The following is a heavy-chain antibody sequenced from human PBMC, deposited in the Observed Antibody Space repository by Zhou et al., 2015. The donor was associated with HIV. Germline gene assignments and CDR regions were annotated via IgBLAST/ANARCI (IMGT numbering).Heavy chain of an antibody. CDR1: GGTFSGSD. J-gene: IGHJ2*01. CDR2: ITPMFQME. Sequence: LVQSGTEVRKPGSSVNVSCKASGGTFSGSDMSWVRQAPGQGLEWMGSITPMFQMETYAEKFRARLTITVDKSTRVAYMELRRLRPEDTAMYYCARDRGGAARPGWRYFDVWGRGSLVSVS. CDR3: ARDRGGAARPGWRYFDV. V-gene: IGHV1-69*04. D-gene: IGHD6-6*01.